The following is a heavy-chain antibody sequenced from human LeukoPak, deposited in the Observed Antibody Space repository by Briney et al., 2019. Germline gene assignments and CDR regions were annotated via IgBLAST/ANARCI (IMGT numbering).Heavy chain of an antibody. CDR1: GFTFSSYW. CDR2: INSDGSRT. D-gene: IGHD1-26*01. CDR3: AKEGGVYSTPYYMDV. Sequence: GGSLRLSCAASGFTFSSYWMHWVRQAPGKGLVWVSRINSDGSRTTYADSVKGRFTISRDNAKNTLYLQMNSLRAEDTAVYYCAKEGGVYSTPYYMDVWGKGTTVTVSS. J-gene: IGHJ6*03. V-gene: IGHV3-74*01.